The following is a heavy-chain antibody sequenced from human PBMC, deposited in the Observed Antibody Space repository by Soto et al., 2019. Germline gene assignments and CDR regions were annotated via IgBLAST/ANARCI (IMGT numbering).Heavy chain of an antibody. V-gene: IGHV4-59*01. D-gene: IGHD3-9*01. CDR3: ARGNYDILTGYYGWYFEL. CDR1: GGSISSYY. Sequence: SETLSLTFTVSGGSISSYYWSWIRQPPGKGLEWIGYIYYSGSTNYNPSLKSRVTISVDTSKNQFSLKLSSVTAADTAVYYCARGNYDILTGYYGWYFELWGRGTLVT. J-gene: IGHJ2*01. CDR2: IYYSGST.